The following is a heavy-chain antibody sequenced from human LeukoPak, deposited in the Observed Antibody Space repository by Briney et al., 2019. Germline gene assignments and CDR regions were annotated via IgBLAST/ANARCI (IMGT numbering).Heavy chain of an antibody. Sequence: PGGSLRLSCAASGFTFSSYWMSWVRQAPGKGLEWVANIKQDGSEKYYVDSVKGRFTISRDNAKNSLYLQMNSLRAEDTAVYYCARDFDRFAPGYSYNWFDPWGQGTLVTVSS. V-gene: IGHV3-7*01. J-gene: IGHJ5*02. CDR2: IKQDGSEK. D-gene: IGHD2-2*02. CDR3: ARDFDRFAPGYSYNWFDP. CDR1: GFTFSSYW.